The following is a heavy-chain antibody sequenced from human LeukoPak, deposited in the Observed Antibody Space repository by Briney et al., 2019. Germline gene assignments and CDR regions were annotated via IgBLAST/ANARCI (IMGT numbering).Heavy chain of an antibody. V-gene: IGHV4-4*07. D-gene: IGHD3-10*01. CDR3: ARADYYGSGSYLLGAFDI. Sequence: SETLSLTCTVSGGSISSYYWSWIRQPAGKGLEWIGRIYTSGSTNYNPSLKSRVTMSVDTSKNQFSLKLSSVTAADTAVYYCARADYYGSGSYLLGAFDIWGQGTMVTVSS. CDR1: GGSISSYY. CDR2: IYTSGST. J-gene: IGHJ3*02.